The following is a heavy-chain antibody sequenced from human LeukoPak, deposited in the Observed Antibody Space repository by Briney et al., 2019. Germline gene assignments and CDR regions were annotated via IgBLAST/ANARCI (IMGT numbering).Heavy chain of an antibody. D-gene: IGHD1-7*01. CDR1: GFTFSSYG. J-gene: IGHJ6*02. V-gene: IGHV3-33*01. Sequence: GGSLRLSCAASGFTFSSYGMHWVRQAPGKGLEWVAVMYYDGVSKYYADSVKGRFTISRDNSHNTLYLQMNSLRVEDTAVYYCARQLELDPGMDVWGQGTTVTVSS. CDR2: MYYDGVSK. CDR3: ARQLELDPGMDV.